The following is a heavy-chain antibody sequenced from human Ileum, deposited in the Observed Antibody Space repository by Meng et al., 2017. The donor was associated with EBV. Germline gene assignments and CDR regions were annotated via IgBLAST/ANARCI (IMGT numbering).Heavy chain of an antibody. V-gene: IGHV4-34*01. CDR3: ASHPGGNSQYYSSGDDY. J-gene: IGHJ4*02. CDR1: GGSFSGYY. D-gene: IGHD3-22*01. CDR2: INHRGGA. Sequence: QGRLQQWGAGLLKPSETLSLTCAVDGGSFSGYYWSWIRQPPGKGLEWIGEINHRGGAFYNPSLKSRVTMSIDTSKNQFSLKLNSVTAADTAVYYCASHPGGNSQYYSSGDDYWGQGALVTVSS.